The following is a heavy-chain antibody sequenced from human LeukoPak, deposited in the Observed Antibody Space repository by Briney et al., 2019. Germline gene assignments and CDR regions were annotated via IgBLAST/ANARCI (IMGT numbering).Heavy chain of an antibody. CDR1: GGSFSGYY. Sequence: SETLSLTCAVYGGSFSGYYWSWIRQPPGKGLEWIGEINHSGSTNYNPSLKSRVTISVDTSKNQFSLKLSSVTAADTAVYYCARAPIAAPIDHWGQGTLVTVSS. J-gene: IGHJ4*02. D-gene: IGHD6-13*01. CDR3: ARAPIAAPIDH. V-gene: IGHV4-34*01. CDR2: INHSGST.